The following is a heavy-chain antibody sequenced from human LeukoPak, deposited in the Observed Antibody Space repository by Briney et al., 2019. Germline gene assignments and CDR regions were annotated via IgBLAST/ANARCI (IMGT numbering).Heavy chain of an antibody. J-gene: IGHJ3*02. Sequence: SETLSLTCAVSGGSISSGGYSWSWIRQPPGKGLEWIGYIYHSGSTYYNPSLKSRVTISVDRSKNQFSLKLSSVTAADTAVYYCARGFRLRGYAFDIWGQGTMVTVSS. CDR1: GGSISSGGYS. CDR2: IYHSGST. D-gene: IGHD5-12*01. V-gene: IGHV4-30-2*01. CDR3: ARGFRLRGYAFDI.